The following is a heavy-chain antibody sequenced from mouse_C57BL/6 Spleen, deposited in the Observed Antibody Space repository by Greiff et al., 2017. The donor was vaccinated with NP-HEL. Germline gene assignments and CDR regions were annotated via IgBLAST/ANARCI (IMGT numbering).Heavy chain of an antibody. V-gene: IGHV5-12*01. D-gene: IGHD3-3*01. CDR1: GFTFSDYY. CDR3: ARQTRDAWFAY. CDR2: ISNGGGST. J-gene: IGHJ3*01. Sequence: EVKLVESGGGLVQPGGSLKLSCAASGFTFSDYYMYWVRQTPEKRLEWVAYISNGGGSTYYPDTVKGRFTISRDNAKNTLYLQMSRLKSEDTAMYYCARQTRDAWFAYWGQGTLVTVSA.